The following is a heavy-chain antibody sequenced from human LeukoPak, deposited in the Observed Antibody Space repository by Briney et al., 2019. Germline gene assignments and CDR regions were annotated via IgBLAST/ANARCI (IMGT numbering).Heavy chain of an antibody. CDR3: ATGLYYYGSGEYNWFDP. CDR1: GGSFRGYS. J-gene: IGHJ5*02. Sequence: SETLSLTCAVYGGSFRGYSWTWIRQPPGKGLEWIGEINHSGSTKYNPSLKSRVTISVDTSKNQFSLKLSSVTAADTAVYYCATGLYYYGSGEYNWFDPWGQGTQVTVSS. CDR2: INHSGST. V-gene: IGHV4-34*01. D-gene: IGHD3-10*01.